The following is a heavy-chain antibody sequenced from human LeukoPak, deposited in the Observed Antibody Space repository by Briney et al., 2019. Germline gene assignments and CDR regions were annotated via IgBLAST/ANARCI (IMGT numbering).Heavy chain of an antibody. CDR2: IKSKTDGGTT. D-gene: IGHD1-26*01. V-gene: IGHV3-15*01. J-gene: IGHJ5*02. Sequence: PGGSLRLSCAASGFTFSNAWMTWVRQAPGKGLEWVGRIKSKTDGGTTDYAAPVKGRFTISRDDSKNTLYLQMNSLKTEDTAVYYCARGGNYWPQWWFDPWGRGTLVSVSS. CDR1: GFTFSNAW. CDR3: ARGGNYWPQWWFDP.